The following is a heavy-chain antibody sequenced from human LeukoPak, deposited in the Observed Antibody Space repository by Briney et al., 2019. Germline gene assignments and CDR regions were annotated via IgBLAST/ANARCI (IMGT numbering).Heavy chain of an antibody. J-gene: IGHJ6*03. V-gene: IGHV4-61*01. CDR1: GGSISSSSYY. CDR2: IYYSGST. Sequence: SETLSLTCTVSGGSISSSSYYWGWIRQPPGKGLEWIGYIYYSGSTNYTPSLKSRVTISLDTSKNQFSLKLSSVTAADTAVYYCARDRFGYMDVWGKGTTLTISS. CDR3: ARDRFGYMDV. D-gene: IGHD3-3*01.